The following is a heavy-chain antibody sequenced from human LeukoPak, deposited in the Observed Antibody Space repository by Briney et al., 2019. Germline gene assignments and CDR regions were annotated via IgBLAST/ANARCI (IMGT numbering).Heavy chain of an antibody. J-gene: IGHJ4*02. CDR1: GFTFSTYW. Sequence: GGSLRLSCVASGFTFSTYWMSWVRQAPGKGLEWVANIQEDGNEKYYVDSVKGRFTISRDNAKNSLYLQMNSLRAEDTAVYYCARRDEFSGDYWGQGTLVTVSS. CDR3: ARRDEFSGDY. V-gene: IGHV3-7*01. CDR2: IQEDGNEK.